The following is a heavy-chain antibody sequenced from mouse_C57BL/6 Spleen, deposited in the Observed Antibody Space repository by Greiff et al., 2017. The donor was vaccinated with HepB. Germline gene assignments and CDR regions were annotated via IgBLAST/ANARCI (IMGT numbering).Heavy chain of an antibody. Sequence: VQLQQSGPELVKPGASVKISCKASGYSFTGYYMNWVKQSPEKSLEWIGEINPSTGGTTYNQKFKAKATLTVDKSSSTAYMQLKSLTSEDSAVYYCARVAIYYGNYDYAMDYWGQGTSVTVSS. J-gene: IGHJ4*01. CDR2: INPSTGGT. CDR1: GYSFTGYY. D-gene: IGHD2-1*01. V-gene: IGHV1-42*01. CDR3: ARVAIYYGNYDYAMDY.